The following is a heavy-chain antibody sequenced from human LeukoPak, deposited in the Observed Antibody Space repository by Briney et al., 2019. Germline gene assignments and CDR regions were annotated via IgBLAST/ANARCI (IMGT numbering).Heavy chain of an antibody. V-gene: IGHV3-23*01. CDR1: GFTVSSNY. CDR3: AKHYDILTGYPDY. D-gene: IGHD3-9*01. CDR2: ISGSGGST. Sequence: GGSLRLSCAASGFTVSSNYMSWVRQAPGKGLEWVSAISGSGGSTYYADSVKGRFTISRDNSKNTLYLQMNSLRAEDTAVYYCAKHYDILTGYPDYWGQGTLVTVSS. J-gene: IGHJ4*02.